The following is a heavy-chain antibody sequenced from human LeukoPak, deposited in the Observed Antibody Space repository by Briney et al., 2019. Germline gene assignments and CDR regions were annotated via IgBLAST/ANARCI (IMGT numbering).Heavy chain of an antibody. CDR2: IYYSGNT. CDR3: ARQTGSGLFILP. V-gene: IGHV4-39*01. J-gene: IGHJ4*02. Sequence: WVRQAPGKGLEWIGSIYYSGNTYYNASLKSQVSISIDTSKNQFSLKLTSVTAADTAVYYCARQTGSGLFILPGGQGTLVTVSS. D-gene: IGHD3/OR15-3a*01.